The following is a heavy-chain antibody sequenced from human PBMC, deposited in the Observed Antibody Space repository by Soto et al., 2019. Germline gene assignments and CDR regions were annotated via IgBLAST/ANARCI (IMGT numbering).Heavy chain of an antibody. D-gene: IGHD2-15*01. Sequence: QVQLQESGPGLVKPSQTLSLTCTVSGGSISSGGYYWSWIRQHPGKGLEWIGYIYYSGSTYYNPSLKSPVTRSEHTSKNTSALNLSSVTAADTAVSYCARAENGYCSGGSCYSTFDYWSQGTLVTVSS. CDR2: IYYSGST. CDR3: ARAENGYCSGGSCYSTFDY. CDR1: GGSISSGGYY. J-gene: IGHJ4*02. V-gene: IGHV4-31*01.